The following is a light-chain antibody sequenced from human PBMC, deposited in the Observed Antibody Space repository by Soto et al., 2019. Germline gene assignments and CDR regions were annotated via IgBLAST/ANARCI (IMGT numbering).Light chain of an antibody. Sequence: DIQMTQSPSSLSASVGYTFTITCRASQSIDYYLNWYQQKPGKAPKLLVYFSSTLQSGVPSRFSGSGSGTDFTLTIGGLQPEDFATYYCQQSHRTPRTFGQGTKVDIK. J-gene: IGKJ1*01. V-gene: IGKV1-39*01. CDR2: FSS. CDR3: QQSHRTPRT. CDR1: QSIDYY.